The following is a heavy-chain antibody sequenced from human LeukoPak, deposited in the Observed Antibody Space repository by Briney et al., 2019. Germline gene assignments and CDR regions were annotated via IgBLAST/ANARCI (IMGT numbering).Heavy chain of an antibody. CDR1: GFAFSSYS. D-gene: IGHD3-9*01. V-gene: IGHV3-21*04. Sequence: GGSLRLSCAASGFAFSSYSMNWVRQAPGKGLEWVSSISSSSSYMYYADSVKGRFTISRDNAKNSLYLQMNSLRAEDTAVYYCATYWRYFDWLLSDIWGLGTMVTVSS. CDR2: ISSSSSYM. CDR3: ATYWRYFDWLLSDI. J-gene: IGHJ3*02.